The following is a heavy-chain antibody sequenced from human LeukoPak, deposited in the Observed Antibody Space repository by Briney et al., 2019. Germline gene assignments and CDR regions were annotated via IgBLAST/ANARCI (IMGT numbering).Heavy chain of an antibody. V-gene: IGHV4-59*01. CDR2: IYYSGST. CDR3: ARAVAAAGFFDY. D-gene: IGHD6-13*01. Sequence: PSETLSLTCTVSGGSISSYYWSWIRQPPGKGLEWIGCIYYSGSTNYNPSLKSRVTISVDTSKNQFSLKLSSVTAADTAVYYCARAVAAAGFFDYWGQGTLVTVSS. J-gene: IGHJ4*02. CDR1: GGSISSYY.